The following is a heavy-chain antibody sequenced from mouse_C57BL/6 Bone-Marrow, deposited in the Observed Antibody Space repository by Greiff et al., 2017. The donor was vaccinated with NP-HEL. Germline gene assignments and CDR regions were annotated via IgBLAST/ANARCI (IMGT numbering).Heavy chain of an antibody. Sequence: VQLQQPGAELVKPGASVKLSCKASGYTFTSYWMQWVKQRPGQGLEWIGEIDPSDSYTNYNQKFKGKATLTVDTSSSTAYMPLSSLTSEDSAVYYCASNYYDYEGYFDYWGKGTTLTVSS. J-gene: IGHJ2*01. CDR1: GYTFTSYW. D-gene: IGHD2-4*01. CDR2: IDPSDSYT. V-gene: IGHV1-50*01. CDR3: ASNYYDYEGYFDY.